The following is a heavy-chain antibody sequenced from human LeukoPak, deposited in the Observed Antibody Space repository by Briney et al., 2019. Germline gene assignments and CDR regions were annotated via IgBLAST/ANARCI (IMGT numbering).Heavy chain of an antibody. V-gene: IGHV3-7*01. J-gene: IGHJ5*02. CDR2: IKQDGSEK. D-gene: IGHD6-13*01. CDR1: GFSFSTDW. CDR3: VRSQYSSSS. Sequence: GGSLRLSCAASGFSFSTDWMSWVRQAPGKGLEWVANIKQDGSEKHYVDSVKGRSTISRDNAKSSLYLQMSSLRVEDTAVYYCVRSQYSSSSWGQGTLVTVSS.